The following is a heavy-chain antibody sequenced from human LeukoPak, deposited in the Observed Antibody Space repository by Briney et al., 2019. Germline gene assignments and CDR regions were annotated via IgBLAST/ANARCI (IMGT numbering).Heavy chain of an antibody. Sequence: GASVKVSCKTSGYTFISFDINWVRQATGQGLEWMGWMNPNTGNTGYAQKFQDRVTMTRNTALSTAYMELSSLRPEDTAVYHCMRGGFHGSFYDSSTYYSLWGQGTKVTVSS. CDR1: GYTFISFD. D-gene: IGHD3-22*01. J-gene: IGHJ3*01. CDR3: MRGGFHGSFYDSSTYYSL. V-gene: IGHV1-8*01. CDR2: MNPNTGNT.